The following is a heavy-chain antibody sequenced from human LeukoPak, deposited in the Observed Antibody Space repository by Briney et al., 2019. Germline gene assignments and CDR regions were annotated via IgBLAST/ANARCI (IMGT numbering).Heavy chain of an antibody. V-gene: IGHV3-23*01. CDR2: ITGSGGST. Sequence: GGSLRLSCEASGFTFFNYAMSWVRQAPGMGLEWVSTITGSGGSTYYADSVKGRFTISRDNSQNTLFLQMNSLRAEDTAVYYCAKEVRDLPYDYWGRGTLVTVSS. D-gene: IGHD3-10*01. CDR1: GFTFFNYA. J-gene: IGHJ4*02. CDR3: AKEVRDLPYDY.